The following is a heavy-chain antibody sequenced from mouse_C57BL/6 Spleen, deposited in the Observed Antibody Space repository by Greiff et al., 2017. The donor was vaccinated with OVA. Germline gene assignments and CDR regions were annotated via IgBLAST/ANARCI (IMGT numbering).Heavy chain of an antibody. Sequence: QVQLQQSGAELAKPGASVKLSCKASGYTFTSYWMHWVKQRPGQGLEWIGYLNPSSGYTKYNQKFKDKATLTADKSSSTAYMQLSSLTYEDSAVYYCARLYDYDGGGFDYWGQGTTLTVSS. D-gene: IGHD2-4*01. J-gene: IGHJ2*01. CDR3: ARLYDYDGGGFDY. CDR1: GYTFTSYW. V-gene: IGHV1-7*01. CDR2: LNPSSGYT.